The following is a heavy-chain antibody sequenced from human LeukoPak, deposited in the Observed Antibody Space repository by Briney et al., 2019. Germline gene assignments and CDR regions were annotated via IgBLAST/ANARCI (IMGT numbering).Heavy chain of an antibody. J-gene: IGHJ4*02. D-gene: IGHD3-3*02. CDR1: GFTFSDYA. CDR3: ARNTEHCFDH. V-gene: IGHV3-23*01. Sequence: GVSLRLSCAASGFTFSDYAMSWVRPAPGKGLEGVSTLSCIDTSCTEYYADSVKGRFSISRDNSKNTLCLQMNSLKVEDTAVYYCARNTEHCFDHWGQGTLVTVSS. CDR2: LSCIDTSCTE.